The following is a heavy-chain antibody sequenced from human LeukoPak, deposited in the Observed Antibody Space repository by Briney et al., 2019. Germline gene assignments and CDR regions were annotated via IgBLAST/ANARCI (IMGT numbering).Heavy chain of an antibody. Sequence: SETLSLTCTVSGGSISSSSYYWSWIRQPPGKGLEWIGYIYYSGSTNYNPSLKSRVTISVDTSKNQFSLKLSSVTAADTAVYYCARTRDGYNPTVFDYWGQGTLVTVSS. J-gene: IGHJ4*02. CDR1: GGSISSSSYY. V-gene: IGHV4-61*01. CDR2: IYYSGST. D-gene: IGHD5-24*01. CDR3: ARTRDGYNPTVFDY.